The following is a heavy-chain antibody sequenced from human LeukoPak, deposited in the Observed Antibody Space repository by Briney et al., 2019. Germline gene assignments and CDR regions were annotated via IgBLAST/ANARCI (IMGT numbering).Heavy chain of an antibody. CDR1: GITLSSNL. CDR2: IKEDGSEK. CDR3: ARASSLGY. V-gene: IGHV3-7*01. D-gene: IGHD6-13*01. Sequence: RGSLRLSWVGAGITLSSNLMTWVRHAPGKALEWGDHIKEDGSEKDYVDYGKGRLTIPRDNAKNALYLQMNSLRAEDTAVYYCARASSLGYWGQGTLVTVPS. J-gene: IGHJ4*01.